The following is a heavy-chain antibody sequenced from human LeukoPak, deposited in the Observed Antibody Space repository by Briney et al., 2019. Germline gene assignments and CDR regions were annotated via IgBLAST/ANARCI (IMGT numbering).Heavy chain of an antibody. V-gene: IGHV3-30*02. J-gene: IGHJ4*02. D-gene: IGHD6-13*01. CDR1: RFTFSSCD. Sequence: GGSLRLSCAASRFTFSSCDMHWVRQAPGKGLEWVAFIRYDASDKYYADSVKGRFTISRDNSKNTLYLQMNSLRAEDTAVYYCAKGIGYSSSLYYFDYWGQGTLVTVSS. CDR2: IRYDASDK. CDR3: AKGIGYSSSLYYFDY.